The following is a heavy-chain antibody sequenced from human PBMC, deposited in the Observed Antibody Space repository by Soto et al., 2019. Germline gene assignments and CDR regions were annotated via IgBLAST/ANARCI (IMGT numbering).Heavy chain of an antibody. CDR1: GFTFSSYA. J-gene: IGHJ5*02. V-gene: IGHV3-23*01. Sequence: EVQLLESGGGLVQPGGSLRLSCAASGFTFSSYAMSWVRQAPGKGLEWVSAISGSGGSTYYADSVKGRFTISRDNSKNTLYLQMNGLRAEDTAVYYCAKEPKRVVVVAATYNWFDPWGQGTLVTVSS. CDR2: ISGSGGST. CDR3: AKEPKRVVVVAATYNWFDP. D-gene: IGHD2-15*01.